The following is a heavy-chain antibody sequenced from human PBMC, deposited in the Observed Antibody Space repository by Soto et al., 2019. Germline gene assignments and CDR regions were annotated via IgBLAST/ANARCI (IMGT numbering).Heavy chain of an antibody. J-gene: IGHJ6*02. CDR3: AREGYYSGSGSYSPPRYYGMDV. D-gene: IGHD3-10*01. V-gene: IGHV1-18*01. Sequence: QVQLVQSGAEVKKPGSSVKVSCKASGYTFIRYGISWVRQAPGQGLEWVGWISAYNDYTNYAQKLQGRVTMTTDTSTRIAYLELRSLRSDDTAVYYCAREGYYSGSGSYSPPRYYGMDVWGQGTTVTVSS. CDR2: ISAYNDYT. CDR1: GYTFIRYG.